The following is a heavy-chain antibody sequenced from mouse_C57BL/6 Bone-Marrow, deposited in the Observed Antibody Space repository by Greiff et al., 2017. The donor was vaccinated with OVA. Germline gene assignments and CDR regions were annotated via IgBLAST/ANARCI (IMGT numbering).Heavy chain of an antibody. J-gene: IGHJ2*01. Sequence: VKLQESGAELVKPGASVKMSCKASGYTFTTYPIEWMKQNHGKSLEWIGNFHPYNDDTKYNEKFKGKATLTVEKSSSTVYLELSRLTSDDSAVYYCARGGVYDGYYFDYWGQGTTLTVSS. CDR3: ARGGVYDGYYFDY. D-gene: IGHD2-3*01. CDR2: FHPYNDDT. CDR1: GYTFTTYP. V-gene: IGHV1-47*01.